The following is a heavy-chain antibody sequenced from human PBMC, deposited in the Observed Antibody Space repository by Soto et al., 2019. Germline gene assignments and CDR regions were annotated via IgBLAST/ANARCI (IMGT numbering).Heavy chain of an antibody. J-gene: IGHJ5*01. V-gene: IGHV1-18*01. Sequence: RASEGNFVAHDISRVRKGPREGLEWMGWVSTYSGDTKYAQKFQGRVTMTTDTATTTAYLELRSLRSDDKAVYYCARHHGAAIADNWFVSGGQGTLVTVSS. CDR2: VSTYSGDT. D-gene: IGHD6-13*01. CDR1: EGNFVAHD. CDR3: ARHHGAAIADNWFVS.